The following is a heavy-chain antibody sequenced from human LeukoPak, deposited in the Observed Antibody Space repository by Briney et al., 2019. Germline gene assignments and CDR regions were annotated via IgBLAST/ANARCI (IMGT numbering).Heavy chain of an antibody. V-gene: IGHV1-3*01. CDR3: ARGILLKGGYYFDY. D-gene: IGHD5-18*01. Sequence: KFQGRVTITRDTSARTAYMELSSLRSEDTAVYYCARGILLKGGYYFDYWGQGTLVTVSS. J-gene: IGHJ4*02.